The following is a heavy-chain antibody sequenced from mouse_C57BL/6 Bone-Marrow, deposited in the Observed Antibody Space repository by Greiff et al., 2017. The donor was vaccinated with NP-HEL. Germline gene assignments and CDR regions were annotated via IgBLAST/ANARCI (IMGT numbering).Heavy chain of an antibody. Sequence: EVQRVESGGGLVQPGGSMKLSCVASGFTFSNYWMNWVRQSPEKGLEWVAQIRLKSDNYATHYAESVKGRFTISRDDSKSSVYLQMNNLRAEDTGIYYCTGLSGLRAWFAYWGQGTLVTVSA. D-gene: IGHD2-4*01. CDR2: IRLKSDNYAT. CDR1: GFTFSNYW. V-gene: IGHV6-3*01. CDR3: TGLSGLRAWFAY. J-gene: IGHJ3*01.